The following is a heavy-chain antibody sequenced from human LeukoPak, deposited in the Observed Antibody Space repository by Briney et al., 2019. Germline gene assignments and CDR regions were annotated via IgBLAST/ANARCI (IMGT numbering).Heavy chain of an antibody. CDR3: AVTYYDFWSGYYTKWFDP. Sequence: SVKVSCKASGGTFSSYAIRWVRQAPGQGLEWMGRIIPILGIANYAQKFQGRVTITADKSTSTAYMELSSLRSEDTAVYYCAVTYYDFWSGYYTKWFDPWGQGTLVTVSS. CDR1: GGTFSSYA. J-gene: IGHJ5*02. CDR2: IIPILGIA. D-gene: IGHD3-3*01. V-gene: IGHV1-69*04.